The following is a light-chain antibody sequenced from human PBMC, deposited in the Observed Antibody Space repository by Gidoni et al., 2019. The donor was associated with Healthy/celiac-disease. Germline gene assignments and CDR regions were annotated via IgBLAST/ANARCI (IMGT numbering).Light chain of an antibody. Sequence: AIQMTQSPSSLSASVGDRVTITCRASQGIRNDLGWYQQKTGKSPKLLISAASSLQSGVPSRFSGSGSGTDFTITISSLQPEDFATYYCLQDYNYPWTFGQGTKVEIK. CDR1: QGIRND. CDR3: LQDYNYPWT. CDR2: AAS. V-gene: IGKV1-6*01. J-gene: IGKJ1*01.